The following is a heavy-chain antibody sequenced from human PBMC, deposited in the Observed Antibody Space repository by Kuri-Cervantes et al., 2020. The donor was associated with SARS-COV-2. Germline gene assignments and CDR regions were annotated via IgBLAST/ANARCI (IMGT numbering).Heavy chain of an antibody. CDR3: ARHYAFDTFQK. CDR1: GAAISSSTYY. D-gene: IGHD3-3*02. J-gene: IGHJ4*02. V-gene: IGHV4-39*01. Sequence: SETLSLTCTVSGAAISSSTYYWGWIRQSPGKGLEWIGSIYESGDTYYSSSLRSRLSLSVDTSRNQFSLRLTSVTAADTAIYYCARHYAFDTFQKWGQGTQVTVSS. CDR2: IYESGDT.